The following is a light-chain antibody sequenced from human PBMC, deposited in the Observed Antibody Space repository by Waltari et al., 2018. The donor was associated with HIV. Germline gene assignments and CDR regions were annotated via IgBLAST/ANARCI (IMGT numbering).Light chain of an antibody. CDR3: AAAWDDSRNGPV. V-gene: IGLV1-36*01. CDR1: SSNIGNNA. J-gene: IGLJ2*01. Sequence: QSVLTQPPSVSEAPRQRVTISCSGSSSNIGNNAVNWYKQLPGKAPKLLIYNDDLLPSGVSDRSSGSKSGTSASLAIRGLHSEDEADYDCAAAWDDSRNGPVFGGGTKLTVL. CDR2: NDD.